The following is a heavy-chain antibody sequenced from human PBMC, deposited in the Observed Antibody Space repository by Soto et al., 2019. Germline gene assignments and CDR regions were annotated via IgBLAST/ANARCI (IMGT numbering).Heavy chain of an antibody. CDR1: GFTFDDYA. Sequence: EVQLVESGGDLVQPGRSLRLSCAASGFTFDDYAMHWVRQAPGKGLEWVSGISWNSGSIGYADSVKGRFTISRDNAKNSLYLQMNSLRAEDTALYYCAKTQTFYGGWLFFDYWGQGTLVTVSS. D-gene: IGHD3-9*01. J-gene: IGHJ4*02. CDR2: ISWNSGSI. CDR3: AKTQTFYGGWLFFDY. V-gene: IGHV3-9*01.